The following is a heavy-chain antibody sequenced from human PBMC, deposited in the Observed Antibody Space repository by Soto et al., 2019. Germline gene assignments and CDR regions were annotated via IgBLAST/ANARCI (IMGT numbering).Heavy chain of an antibody. Sequence: GGSLRLSCAASGFTFSSYSMNWVRQAPGKGLEWVSSISSSSSYIYYADSVKGRFTISRDNAKNSLYLQMNSLRAEDTAVYYCARNSGLSLILTSNDHIDYWGQGTLVTVSS. CDR3: ARNSGLSLILTSNDHIDY. D-gene: IGHD4-4*01. J-gene: IGHJ4*02. V-gene: IGHV3-21*01. CDR1: GFTFSSYS. CDR2: ISSSSSYI.